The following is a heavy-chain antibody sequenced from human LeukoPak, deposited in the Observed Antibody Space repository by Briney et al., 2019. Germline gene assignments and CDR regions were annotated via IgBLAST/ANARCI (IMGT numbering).Heavy chain of an antibody. CDR3: ARASRVGWFDL. CDR1: GFTFSSYE. V-gene: IGHV3-48*03. CDR2: ISSSGSTI. Sequence: HPGGSLRLSCAASGFTFSSYEMNWVRQAPGKGLEWVSYISSSGSTIYYADSVKGRFTISRDNSKNTLYLQMNSLRAEDTAVYYCARASRVGWFDLWGQGTLVTVSS. J-gene: IGHJ5*02.